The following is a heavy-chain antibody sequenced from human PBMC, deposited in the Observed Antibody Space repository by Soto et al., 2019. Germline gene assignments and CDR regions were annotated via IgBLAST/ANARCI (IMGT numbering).Heavy chain of an antibody. Sequence: ASVKVSCKASGYTFTSYDINWVRQATGQGLEWMGWMNPNSGNTGYAQKFQGRVTMTRNTSISTAYMELSSLRSEDTAVYYCARSCACSGGSCYFTHGSYYYYYYMDVWGKGTTVTVSS. J-gene: IGHJ6*03. D-gene: IGHD2-15*01. CDR1: GYTFTSYD. CDR2: MNPNSGNT. V-gene: IGHV1-8*01. CDR3: ARSCACSGGSCYFTHGSYYYYYYMDV.